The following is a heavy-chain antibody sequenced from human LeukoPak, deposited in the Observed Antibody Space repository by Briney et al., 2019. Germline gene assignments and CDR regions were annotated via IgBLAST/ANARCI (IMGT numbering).Heavy chain of an antibody. J-gene: IGHJ3*02. CDR2: IYYSGST. V-gene: IGHV4-39*07. CDR3: AREVTIFGVVIILGAFDI. D-gene: IGHD3-3*01. CDR1: GGSISSSSYY. Sequence: PSETLSLTCTVSGGSISSSSYYWGWIRQPPGKGLEWIGSIYYSGSTYYNPSLKSRVTISVDTSKNQFSLKLSSVTAVDTAVYYCAREVTIFGVVIILGAFDIWGQGTMVTVSS.